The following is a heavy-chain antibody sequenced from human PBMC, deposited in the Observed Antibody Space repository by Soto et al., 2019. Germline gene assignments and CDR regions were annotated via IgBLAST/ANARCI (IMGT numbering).Heavy chain of an antibody. Sequence: GESLKISCKCSGYSFTSYWIGWVRQMPGKGLEWMAIIYPGNSDTRYSPSFQGQVTISADKSISTAHLQWSSLKASDTAMYYCACSSIAAPGYYYGMDVWGQGTTVTVSS. CDR3: ACSSIAAPGYYYGMDV. CDR1: GYSFTSYW. CDR2: IYPGNSDT. V-gene: IGHV5-51*01. J-gene: IGHJ6*02. D-gene: IGHD6-6*01.